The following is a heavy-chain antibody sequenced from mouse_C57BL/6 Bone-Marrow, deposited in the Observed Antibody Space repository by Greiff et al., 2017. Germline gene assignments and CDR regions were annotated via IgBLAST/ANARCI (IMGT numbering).Heavy chain of an antibody. CDR1: GFNIKDDY. CDR3: TSLSYYDYGLFAY. D-gene: IGHD2-4*01. Sequence: DVKLQESGAELVRPGASVKLSCTASGFNIKDDYMHWVKQRPEQGLEWIGWIDPENGDTEYASKFQGKATITADTSSNTAYLQLSSLTSEDTAVYYCTSLSYYDYGLFAYWGQGTLVTVSA. J-gene: IGHJ3*01. CDR2: IDPENGDT. V-gene: IGHV14-4*01.